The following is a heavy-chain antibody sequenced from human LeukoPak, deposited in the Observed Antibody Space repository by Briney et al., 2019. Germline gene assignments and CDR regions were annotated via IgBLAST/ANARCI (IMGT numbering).Heavy chain of an antibody. D-gene: IGHD6-13*01. CDR1: GFTFDDYA. J-gene: IGHJ3*02. CDR2: ISWNSGSI. V-gene: IGHV3-9*01. Sequence: PGGSLRLSCAASGFTFDDYAMHWVRQAPGKGLEWVSGISWNSGSIGYADSVKGRFTISRDNAKNSLYLQMNSLRAEDTALYYCAKDIAAAGTGSAFDIWGQGTTVTVSS. CDR3: AKDIAAAGTGSAFDI.